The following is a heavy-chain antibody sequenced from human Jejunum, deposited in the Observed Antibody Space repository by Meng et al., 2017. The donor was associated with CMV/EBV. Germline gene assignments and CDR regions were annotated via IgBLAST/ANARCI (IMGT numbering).Heavy chain of an antibody. Sequence: GLGFSTYEMNWVRQATGRGLEWVSYISGGGTAMFYTDSVKGRFTISRGNAKNSLFLQLNSLRAEDTAVYYCARVVRGYNGYYSIDYWGQGTLVTVSS. V-gene: IGHV3-48*03. CDR2: ISGGGTAM. D-gene: IGHD5-12*01. J-gene: IGHJ4*02. CDR3: ARVVRGYNGYYSIDY. CDR1: GLGFSTYE.